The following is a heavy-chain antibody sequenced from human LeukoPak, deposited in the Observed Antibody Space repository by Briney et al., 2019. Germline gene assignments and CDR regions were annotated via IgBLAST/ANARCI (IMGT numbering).Heavy chain of an antibody. D-gene: IGHD2-15*01. CDR3: ASREHQDIVVVVAATGYWSY. Sequence: ASVKVSCKASGYTFTSYYIHWVRQAPGQGLEWMAIINPSGGSTTYAQKFQGRVTMTRDTSTSTVYMDLSSLRSEDTAVYYCASREHQDIVVVVAATGYWSYWGQGTLVTVSS. CDR2: INPSGGST. CDR1: GYTFTSYY. J-gene: IGHJ4*02. V-gene: IGHV1-46*01.